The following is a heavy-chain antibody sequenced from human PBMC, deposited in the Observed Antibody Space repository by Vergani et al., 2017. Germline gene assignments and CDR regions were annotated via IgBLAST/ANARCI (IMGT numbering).Heavy chain of an antibody. CDR2: IKQDGSEK. D-gene: IGHD4/OR15-4a*01. CDR1: GFTFSSYW. V-gene: IGHV3-7*01. J-gene: IGHJ6*03. CDR3: AGELRASYYYYYMDV. Sequence: EVQLVESGGGLFKPGGSLRLSCAASGFTFSSYWMSWVRQAPGKGLEWVANIKQDGSEKYYVDSVKGRFTISRDNAKNSLYLKMNSLRAEDTAVYYCAGELRASYYYYYMDVWGKGTTVTVSS.